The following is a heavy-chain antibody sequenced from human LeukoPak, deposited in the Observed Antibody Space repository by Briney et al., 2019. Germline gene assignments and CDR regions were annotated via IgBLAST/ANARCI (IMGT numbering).Heavy chain of an antibody. Sequence: PSQTLSLTCTVSGGSISSGGYYWSWIRQHPGKGLEWIGYIYYSGSTYYNPSLKSRVTISVDTPKNQFSLKLSSVTAADTAGYYCARRGSGSYDGRFDPWGQGTLVTVSS. CDR2: IYYSGST. CDR1: GGSISSGGYY. V-gene: IGHV4-31*03. CDR3: ARRGSGSYDGRFDP. J-gene: IGHJ5*02. D-gene: IGHD3-10*01.